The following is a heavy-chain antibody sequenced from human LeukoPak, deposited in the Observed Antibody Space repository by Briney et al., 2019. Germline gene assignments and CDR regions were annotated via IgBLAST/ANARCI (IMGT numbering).Heavy chain of an antibody. D-gene: IGHD4-23*01. J-gene: IGHJ5*02. CDR2: IYYSGST. Sequence: PSQTLSLTCTVSGGSISSSSYYWGWIRQPPGKGLEWIGSIYYSGSTYYNPSLKSRVTISVDTSKNQFSLKLSSVTAADTAVYYCARSTTLATQVDPWGQGTLVTVSS. CDR3: ARSTTLATQVDP. V-gene: IGHV4-39*07. CDR1: GGSISSSSYY.